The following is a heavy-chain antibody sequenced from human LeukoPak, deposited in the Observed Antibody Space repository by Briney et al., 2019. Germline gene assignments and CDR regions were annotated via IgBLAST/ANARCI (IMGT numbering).Heavy chain of an antibody. J-gene: IGHJ4*02. D-gene: IGHD3-9*01. V-gene: IGHV4-34*01. Sequence: PSETLSLTCAVYGGSFSGYYWSWIRQPPGKGLKWIGEINHSGSTNYNPSLKSRVTISVDTSKNHFSLKLSSVTAADTAVYYCARPHSTFFDQDAAYYFDYWGQGTLVTVSS. CDR1: GGSFSGYY. CDR2: INHSGST. CDR3: ARPHSTFFDQDAAYYFDY.